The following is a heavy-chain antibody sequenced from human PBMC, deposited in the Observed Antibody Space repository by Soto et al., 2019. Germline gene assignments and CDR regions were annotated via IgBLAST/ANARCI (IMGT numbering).Heavy chain of an antibody. CDR2: IGVAGDT. J-gene: IGHJ4*02. Sequence: EVQLVESGGGLVQPGGSLRLSCAASGFTFSSYDMHWVRQVAGKGLEWVSAIGVAGDTYYPDSVKGGFTISRENAKHSLYLQMNSLRAEDTAVYYCASGGWGSRGYEGGSRIDYWGQGTLVTVSS. CDR1: GFTFSSYD. CDR3: ASGGWGSRGYEGGSRIDY. V-gene: IGHV3-13*01. D-gene: IGHD3-16*01.